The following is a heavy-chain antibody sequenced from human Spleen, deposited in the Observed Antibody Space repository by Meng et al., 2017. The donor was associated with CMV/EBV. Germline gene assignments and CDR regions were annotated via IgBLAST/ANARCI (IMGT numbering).Heavy chain of an antibody. V-gene: IGHV1-69*04. Sequence: KESGSDVGRDTVSWVGQAPGKRLEWMGRIIPILSIANYAQKFQGRVTITAEKSTSTAYMELSSLRSEDTAVYYCARDPGDRWFDPWGQGTLVTVSS. CDR3: ARDPGDRWFDP. J-gene: IGHJ5*02. CDR1: GSDVGRDT. D-gene: IGHD7-27*01. CDR2: IIPILSIA.